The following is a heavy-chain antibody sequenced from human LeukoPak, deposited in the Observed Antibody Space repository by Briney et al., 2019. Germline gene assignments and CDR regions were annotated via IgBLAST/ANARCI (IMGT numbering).Heavy chain of an antibody. CDR2: IYHSGST. D-gene: IGHD2-15*01. V-gene: IGHV4-4*02. CDR3: ASVVASVAGYYFDY. CDR1: GGSISSYY. J-gene: IGHJ4*02. Sequence: SETLSLTCTVSGGSISSYYWSWVRQPPGKGLEWIGEIYHSGSTNYNPSLKSRVTISVDKSKNQFSLKLSSVTAADTAVYYCASVVASVAGYYFDYWGQGTLVTVSS.